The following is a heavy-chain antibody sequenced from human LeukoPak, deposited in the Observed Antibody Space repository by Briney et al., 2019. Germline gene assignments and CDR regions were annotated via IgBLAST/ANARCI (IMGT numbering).Heavy chain of an antibody. CDR1: GGSFSGYY. D-gene: IGHD5-24*01. CDR2: INHSGST. J-gene: IGHJ4*02. V-gene: IGHV4-34*01. CDR3: ARETGYRTYYFDY. Sequence: SETLSLTCAVYGGSFSGYYWSWIRQPPGKGLEWIGEINHSGSTNYNPSLKSRVTISVDTSKNQFSLKLSSVTAADTAVYYCARETGYRTYYFDYWGQGTLVTVSS.